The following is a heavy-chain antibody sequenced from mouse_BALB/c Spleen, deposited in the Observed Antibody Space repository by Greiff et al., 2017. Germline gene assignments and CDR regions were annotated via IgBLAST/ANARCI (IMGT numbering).Heavy chain of an antibody. D-gene: IGHD1-1*01. V-gene: IGHV1-69*02. CDR2: IYPSDSYT. J-gene: IGHJ2*01. Sequence: VQLQQPGAELVRPGASVKLSCKASGYTFTSYWINWVKQRPGQGLEWIGNIYPSDSYTNYNQKFKVKATLTVDKSSSTAYMQLSSPTSEDSAVYYCTREETTVVAPFDYWGQGTTLTVSS. CDR1: GYTFTSYW. CDR3: TREETTVVAPFDY.